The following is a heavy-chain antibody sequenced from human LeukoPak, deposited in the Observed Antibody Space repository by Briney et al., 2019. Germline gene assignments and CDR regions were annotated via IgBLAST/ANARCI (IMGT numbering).Heavy chain of an antibody. CDR1: GGSISSYD. D-gene: IGHD6-19*01. V-gene: IGHV4-4*07. J-gene: IGHJ4*02. CDR3: AREYSSGWYDY. CDR2: IYISGIT. Sequence: SETLSLTCTVSGGSISSYDWSWIRQPAGKGLEWIGRIYISGITNYNPSLKCRVTMSVDTSKNQFSLKLSSVTAADTAVYYCAREYSSGWYDYWGQGTLVTVSS.